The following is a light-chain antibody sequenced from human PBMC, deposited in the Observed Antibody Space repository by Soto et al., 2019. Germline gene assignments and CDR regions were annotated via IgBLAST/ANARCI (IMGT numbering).Light chain of an antibody. CDR2: DVS. CDR1: SSDVGGYNY. Sequence: QSALTQPRSVSGSPGQLVTISCTGASSDVGGYNYVSWYQQHPGKAPKLMIYDVSKRPSGVPDRFSGSKSGNTASLTISGLQTEDEADYYCCSYAGRYTYVFGTGTKVTVL. CDR3: CSYAGRYTYV. V-gene: IGLV2-11*01. J-gene: IGLJ1*01.